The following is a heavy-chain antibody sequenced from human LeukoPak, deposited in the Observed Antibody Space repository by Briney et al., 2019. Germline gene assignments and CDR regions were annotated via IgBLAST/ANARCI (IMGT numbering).Heavy chain of an antibody. Sequence: SETLSLTCAVSGYSISRGYYWGWIRQPPGKGLEWIGSIYHSGSTYYNPSLKSRVTISVDTSKNQFSLKLSSVTAADTAVYYCAGTYYDFWSGYSEYFQHWGQGTLVTVSS. CDR2: IYHSGST. CDR1: GYSISRGYY. CDR3: AGTYYDFWSGYSEYFQH. D-gene: IGHD3-3*01. V-gene: IGHV4-38-2*01. J-gene: IGHJ1*01.